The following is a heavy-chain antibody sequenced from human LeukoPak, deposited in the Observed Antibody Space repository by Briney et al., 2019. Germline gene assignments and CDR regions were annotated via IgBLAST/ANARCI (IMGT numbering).Heavy chain of an antibody. Sequence: PGGSLRLSCAASGFTFSSYAISWVRHAPGKGLEWVSAISGGGGSTYYADSVKGRFTISRDNSKNTVYLQMNSLRAEDTAEYYCAKDMGENGSYFLDYWGQGTLVTVSS. CDR2: ISGGGGST. D-gene: IGHD1-26*01. V-gene: IGHV3-23*01. J-gene: IGHJ4*02. CDR1: GFTFSSYA. CDR3: AKDMGENGSYFLDY.